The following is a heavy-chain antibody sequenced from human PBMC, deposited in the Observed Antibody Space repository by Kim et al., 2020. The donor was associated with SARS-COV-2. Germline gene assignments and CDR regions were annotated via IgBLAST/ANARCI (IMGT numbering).Heavy chain of an antibody. CDR2: ISYDGNNK. Sequence: GGSLRLSCAASGFTFSTYAIHWVRQAPGKGLEWVALISYDGNNKYYADSAKGRFTISRDNSKNTLYLQMNSLRAEDTAVYYCARGVPKGGSYFEDCDYWGQGTLVTVSS. CDR3: ARGVPKGGSYFEDCDY. CDR1: GFTFSTYA. D-gene: IGHD1-26*01. V-gene: IGHV3-30-3*01. J-gene: IGHJ4*02.